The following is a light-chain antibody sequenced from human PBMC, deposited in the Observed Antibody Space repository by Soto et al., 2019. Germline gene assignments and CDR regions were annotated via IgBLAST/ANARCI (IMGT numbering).Light chain of an antibody. J-gene: IGKJ1*01. V-gene: IGKV4-1*01. CDR2: WAS. CDR3: QQHYSTLWT. Sequence: DIAMTQSPDSLAVSLGERATINCKSSQSVLYSSNNKNYLAWYQQRPGQPPKLLIYWASTRESGVPDRFSGSGSETDFTLTISSLQAEDVAVYYCQQHYSTLWTFGQGTKVDIK. CDR1: QSVLYSSNNKNY.